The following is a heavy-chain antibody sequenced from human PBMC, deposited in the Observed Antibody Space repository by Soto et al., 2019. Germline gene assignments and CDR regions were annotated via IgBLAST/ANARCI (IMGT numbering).Heavy chain of an antibody. D-gene: IGHD3-22*01. CDR2: IYYSGST. J-gene: IGHJ4*02. Sequence: SETLSLTCTVSGGSISSGDYYWSWIRQPPGKGLEWIGYIYYSGSTYYNPSLKSRVTISVDTSKNQFSLKLSSVTAADTAVYYCARYPTYYYDSSGYFDYWGQGTLVTVSS. CDR3: ARYPTYYYDSSGYFDY. V-gene: IGHV4-30-4*01. CDR1: GGSISSGDYY.